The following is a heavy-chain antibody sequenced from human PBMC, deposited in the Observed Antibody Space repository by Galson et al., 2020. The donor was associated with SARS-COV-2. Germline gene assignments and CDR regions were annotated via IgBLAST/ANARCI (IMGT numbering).Heavy chain of an antibody. CDR1: GFTFSSYG. Sequence: GGSLRLSCAASGFTFSSYGMHWVRQAPGKGLEWVAVISYDGSNKYYADSVKGRFTISRDNSKNTLYLQMNSLRAEDTAVYYCAKDADILTGYFVMYFDYWGQGTLVTVSS. CDR2: ISYDGSNK. CDR3: AKDADILTGYFVMYFDY. V-gene: IGHV3-30*18. J-gene: IGHJ4*02. D-gene: IGHD3-9*01.